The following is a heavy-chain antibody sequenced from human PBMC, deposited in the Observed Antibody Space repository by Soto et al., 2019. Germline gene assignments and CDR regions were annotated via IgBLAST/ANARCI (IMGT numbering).Heavy chain of an antibody. CDR1: GDSVSSNSAA. V-gene: IGHV6-1*01. Sequence: SQTLSLTCAMSGDSVSSNSAALNWIRQSPSRGLEWLGRTYYRSKWYNDYAVSVKSRITINPDTSKNQFSLQLNSVTPEDTAVYYCVRTPASGTLDPWGQGSLVTVSS. J-gene: IGHJ5*02. D-gene: IGHD6-13*01. CDR2: TYYRSKWYN. CDR3: VRTPASGTLDP.